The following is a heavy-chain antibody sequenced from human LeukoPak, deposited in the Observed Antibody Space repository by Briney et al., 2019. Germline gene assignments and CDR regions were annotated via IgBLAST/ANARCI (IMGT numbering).Heavy chain of an antibody. D-gene: IGHD1-14*01. CDR1: GFTLSRYW. Sequence: GGSLRLSCAASGFTLSRYWMSWVRQAPGKGLEWVANINEDGGERHYVDTLKGRFSISRDNAKNSLYLQMNSLRAEDTAVYYCARGGNLENWGRGTLVTVSS. CDR2: INEDGGER. J-gene: IGHJ4*02. V-gene: IGHV3-7*01. CDR3: ARGGNLEN.